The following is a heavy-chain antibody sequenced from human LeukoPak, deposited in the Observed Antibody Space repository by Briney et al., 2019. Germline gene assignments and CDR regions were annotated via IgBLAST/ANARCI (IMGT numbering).Heavy chain of an antibody. CDR3: AKDSATYGRFDY. D-gene: IGHD3-10*01. CDR2: SSDSGGNT. J-gene: IGHJ4*02. CDR1: GFTFSSIG. V-gene: IGHV3-23*01. Sequence: KTGGSLRLSCAASGFTFSSIGMSWVRQAQGKGREWVSASSDSGGNTYYEDPVKGRFSNSKDNSNNAQYLQMSSLRAEDTAVYFCAKDSATYGRFDYWGQGSLVTVSS.